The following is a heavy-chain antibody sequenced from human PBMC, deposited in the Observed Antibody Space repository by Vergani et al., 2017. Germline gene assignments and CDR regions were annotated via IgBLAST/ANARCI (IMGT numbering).Heavy chain of an antibody. CDR2: VYYSGTT. J-gene: IGHJ4*02. CDR1: GDATSRDTYS. CDR3: ARSRIYYGAGSPDH. V-gene: IGHV4-30-2*01. Sequence: QLQLQESDSGLVNPSQTLSLTCTLSGDATSRDTYSWNWVRQPPGKPLEWIGSVYYSGTTYYNPFLGGRVTMSIDKSKNHFSLTLTSVTAADSAVYYCARSRIYYGAGSPDHWGQGTLVTVSS. D-gene: IGHD3-10*01.